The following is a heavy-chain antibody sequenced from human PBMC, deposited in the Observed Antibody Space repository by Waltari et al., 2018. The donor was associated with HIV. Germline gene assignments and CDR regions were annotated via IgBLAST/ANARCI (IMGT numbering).Heavy chain of an antibody. CDR2: INQDGSDM. CDR1: GFQYENYW. Sequence: SGGGSAQPGGSLRVSCGVAGFQYENYWMSWVRQAPGKGLEWVANINQDGSDMFLADSVKGRFTIFRDNSKKSLSLQMNKLRVEDMGTYYCARSSSGLFDHWGQGSLVTVSS. D-gene: IGHD3-22*01. J-gene: IGHJ4*02. CDR3: ARSSSGLFDH. V-gene: IGHV3-7*03.